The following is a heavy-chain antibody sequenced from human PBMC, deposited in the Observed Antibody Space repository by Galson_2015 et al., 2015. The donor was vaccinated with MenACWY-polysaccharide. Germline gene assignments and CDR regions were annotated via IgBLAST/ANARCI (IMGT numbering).Heavy chain of an antibody. V-gene: IGHV3-33*01. J-gene: IGHJ4*02. CDR3: VRDDGYFRVDY. D-gene: IGHD3-22*01. Sequence: SLRLSCAVSGFNFGGYGMQWVRQAPGKGLEWVAVIWYDGSTKNYADSVKGRFTISRDNSKNTLYLQMNSLRADDTAIYYCVRDDGYFRVDYWGQGTLVIVSS. CDR1: GFNFGGYG. CDR2: IWYDGSTK.